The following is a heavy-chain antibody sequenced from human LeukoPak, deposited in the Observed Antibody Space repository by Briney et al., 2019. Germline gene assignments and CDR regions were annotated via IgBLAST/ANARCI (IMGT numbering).Heavy chain of an antibody. CDR2: ISYDGSNK. D-gene: IGHD2-2*01. CDR1: GFTFSSYG. Sequence: GGSLRLSCAASGFTFSSYGMHWVRQAPGKGLEWVTVISYDGSNKYYADSVKGRFTISRDNSKNTLDLQMNSLRAEDTAVYYCAKDLGVVVAAQYYFDYWGQGTLLTVSS. V-gene: IGHV3-30*18. J-gene: IGHJ4*02. CDR3: AKDLGVVVAAQYYFDY.